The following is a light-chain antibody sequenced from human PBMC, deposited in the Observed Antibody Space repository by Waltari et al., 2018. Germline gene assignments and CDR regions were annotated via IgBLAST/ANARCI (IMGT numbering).Light chain of an antibody. Sequence: DIVMTQSPATLSVSPGERATLSCRASQSVSSNLAWYQQTPGQSPRLLIYGASTRATGIAARFSGSGSGTEFTLTISSLQSEDFALYYCQQYNDWPRTFGQGTKVEI. CDR2: GAS. CDR1: QSVSSN. CDR3: QQYNDWPRT. J-gene: IGKJ1*01. V-gene: IGKV3-15*01.